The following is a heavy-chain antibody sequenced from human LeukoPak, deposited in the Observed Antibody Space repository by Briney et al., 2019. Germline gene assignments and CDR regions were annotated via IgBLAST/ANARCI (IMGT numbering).Heavy chain of an antibody. CDR2: IIPILGIA. CDR1: GGTFSSYA. Sequence: GASVTXSXXASGGTFSSYAISRGRQAPGQGVGXVGRIIPILGIANYAQKFQGRVTITADKSTSTAYMVLSSLRSEDTAVYYCARDPSTYYYDSSGLYYFDYWGQGTLVTVSS. J-gene: IGHJ4*02. V-gene: IGHV1-69*04. D-gene: IGHD3-22*01. CDR3: ARDPSTYYYDSSGLYYFDY.